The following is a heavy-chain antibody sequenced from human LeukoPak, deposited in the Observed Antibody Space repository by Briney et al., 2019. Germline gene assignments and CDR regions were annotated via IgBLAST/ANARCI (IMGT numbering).Heavy chain of an antibody. CDR2: IYYSGST. D-gene: IGHD6-25*01. CDR1: GGSISSGGYY. V-gene: IGHV4-31*03. CDR3: ARKVRAAGAFDY. J-gene: IGHJ4*02. Sequence: SETLSLTCTVSGGSISSGGYYWSWIRQHPGKGLEWIGYIYYSGSTYYNPSLKSRVTISVDTPKNQFSLKLSSVTAADTAVYYCARKVRAAGAFDYWGQGTLVTASS.